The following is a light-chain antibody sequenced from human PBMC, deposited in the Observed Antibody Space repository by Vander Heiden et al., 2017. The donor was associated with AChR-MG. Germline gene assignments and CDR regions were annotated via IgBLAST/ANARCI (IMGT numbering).Light chain of an antibody. CDR1: SSDVGYSNR. CDR2: EVT. J-gene: IGLJ2*01. V-gene: IGLV2-18*02. Sequence: QSALTQPPSMSGSPGQSVTISCTGTSSDVGYSNRVPWYLQSPGTVPKLLIYEVTDRPSGVPGRFSASKSGNTASLTISGLQAEDEADYYCSSYTSSTTLVFGGGTKLTVL. CDR3: SSYTSSTTLV.